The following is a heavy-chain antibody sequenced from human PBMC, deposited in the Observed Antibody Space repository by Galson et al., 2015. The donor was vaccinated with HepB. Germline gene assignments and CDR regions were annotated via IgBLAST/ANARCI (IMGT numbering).Heavy chain of an antibody. D-gene: IGHD3-10*01. J-gene: IGHJ4*02. Sequence: SLRLSCAASGFTFSSYAMSWVRQAPGKGLEWVSAISGSGGSTYYADSVKGRFTISRDNSKNTLYLQMNSLRAEDTAVYYCAKGGSDGSGSYQPAPFNWGQGTLVTVSS. CDR1: GFTFSSYA. CDR2: ISGSGGST. V-gene: IGHV3-23*01. CDR3: AKGGSDGSGSYQPAPFN.